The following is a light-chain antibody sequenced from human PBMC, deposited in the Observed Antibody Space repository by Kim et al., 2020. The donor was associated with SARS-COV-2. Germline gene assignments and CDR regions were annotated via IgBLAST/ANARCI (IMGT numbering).Light chain of an antibody. Sequence: RVTISCPGSGSNIGSNYVYWYQQLPGTAPKLLIYRNNQRPSGVPDRFSGSKSGTSASLAISGLRSGDEADYYCAAWDDSLSGYVVFSGGTQLTVL. CDR1: GSNIGSNY. CDR3: AAWDDSLSGYVV. J-gene: IGLJ2*01. V-gene: IGLV1-47*01. CDR2: RNN.